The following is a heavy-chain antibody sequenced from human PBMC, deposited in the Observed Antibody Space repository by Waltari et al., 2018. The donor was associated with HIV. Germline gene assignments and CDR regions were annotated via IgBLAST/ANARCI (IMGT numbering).Heavy chain of an antibody. V-gene: IGHV3-30*18. CDR1: GFTFSSYG. J-gene: IGHJ3*02. D-gene: IGHD4-17*01. CDR3: ANYGGTLDAFDI. Sequence: QVQLVESGGGVVQPGRSLRLSCAASGFTFSSYGMHWVRQAPGKGLEWVAVISYDGSNKYYADSVKGRFTISRDNSKNTLYLQMNSLRAEDTAVYYCANYGGTLDAFDIWGQGTMVTVSS. CDR2: ISYDGSNK.